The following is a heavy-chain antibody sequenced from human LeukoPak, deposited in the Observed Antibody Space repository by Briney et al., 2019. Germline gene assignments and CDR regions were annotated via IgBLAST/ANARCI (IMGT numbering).Heavy chain of an antibody. Sequence: PGGSLRLSCAGSGFTFSTYAMSWVRQAPGKGLEWVSSISDNGYTTYYADSVRGRFTISRDNSKNTVYLQMMGLRGEDTAVYFCAKYYYDSSGYYDAAPLDSWGQGTLVTVFS. D-gene: IGHD3-22*01. J-gene: IGHJ4*02. CDR2: ISDNGYTT. V-gene: IGHV3-23*01. CDR3: AKYYYDSSGYYDAAPLDS. CDR1: GFTFSTYA.